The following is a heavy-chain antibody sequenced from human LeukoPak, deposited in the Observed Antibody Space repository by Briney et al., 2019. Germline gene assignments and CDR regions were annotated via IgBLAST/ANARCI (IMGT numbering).Heavy chain of an antibody. CDR2: ISGRGST. CDR1: GGSITAYY. V-gene: IGHV4-4*07. Sequence: SETLSLTCTVSGGSITAYYWSWIRQPAGKGLEWIGRISGRGSTSYNPSLRSRVTKSVDTSKDQFSLKLSSVTAADTAVYYCARDGLDNFYYYMDVWGKGTTVTVSS. D-gene: IGHD3/OR15-3a*01. J-gene: IGHJ6*03. CDR3: ARDGLDNFYYYMDV.